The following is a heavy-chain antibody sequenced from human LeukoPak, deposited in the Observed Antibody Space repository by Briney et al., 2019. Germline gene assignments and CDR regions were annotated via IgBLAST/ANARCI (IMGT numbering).Heavy chain of an antibody. Sequence: SQTPSLTCTVSGGSISSGSYYWSWIRQPAGKGLEWIGRIYTSGSTNYNPSLKSRVTMSVDTSKNQFSLKLSSVTAADTAVYYCARDNYYDSSGYYHDAFDIWGQGTMVTVSS. D-gene: IGHD3-22*01. V-gene: IGHV4-61*02. J-gene: IGHJ3*02. CDR3: ARDNYYDSSGYYHDAFDI. CDR1: GGSISSGSYY. CDR2: IYTSGST.